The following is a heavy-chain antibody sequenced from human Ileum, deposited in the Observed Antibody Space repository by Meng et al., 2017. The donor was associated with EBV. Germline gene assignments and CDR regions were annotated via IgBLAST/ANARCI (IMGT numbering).Heavy chain of an antibody. V-gene: IGHV4-4*02. J-gene: IGHJ4*02. CDR2: IYHSGST. CDR3: ARTGVGLAFDY. D-gene: IGHD2-8*01. Sequence: QVPLRESGPGLVKASGTLPLTCGVSGDSMTNNNWWTWVCQPPGKGLEWIGEIYHSGSTNYNPSLQSRATISVDMSKKQFSLKLRSVTAADTAVYYCARTGVGLAFDYWGLGTLVTVSS. CDR1: GDSMTNNNW.